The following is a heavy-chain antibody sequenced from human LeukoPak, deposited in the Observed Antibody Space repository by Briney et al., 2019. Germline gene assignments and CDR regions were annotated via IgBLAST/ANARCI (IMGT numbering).Heavy chain of an antibody. D-gene: IGHD3-10*01. CDR1: GFTVSSNY. V-gene: IGHV3-66*01. CDR2: IYSGGST. CDR3: ARAPRVAGTRYFDY. Sequence: PGGSLRLSCAASGFTVSSNYMSWVRQAPGKGLEWVSVIYSGGSTYYADSVKGRFTISRDNSKNTLYLQMNSLRAEDTAVYYCARAPRVAGTRYFDYWGQGTLVTVSS. J-gene: IGHJ4*02.